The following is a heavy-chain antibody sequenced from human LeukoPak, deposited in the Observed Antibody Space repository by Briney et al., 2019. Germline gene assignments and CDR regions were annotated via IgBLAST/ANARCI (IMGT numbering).Heavy chain of an antibody. CDR2: INPYSGDT. J-gene: IGHJ4*02. CDR3: ARDQGSLTRSWYTGY. CDR1: GGTFGSYA. Sequence: ASVKVSCKASGGTFGSYAISWMRQAPGQGLEWMGRINPYSGDTNFAQKFQGRVTMTRDTSITTAYMDLSSLTPDDTAVYFCARDQGSLTRSWYTGYWGQGTQVTVSS. V-gene: IGHV1-2*06. D-gene: IGHD6-13*01.